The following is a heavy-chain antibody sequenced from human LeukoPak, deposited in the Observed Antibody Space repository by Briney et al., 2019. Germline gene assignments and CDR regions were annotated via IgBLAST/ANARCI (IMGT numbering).Heavy chain of an antibody. CDR3: ARDLGYGDYD. D-gene: IGHD4-17*01. V-gene: IGHV1-69*13. CDR2: IIPIFGTA. CDR1: GGTLSSYA. Sequence: ASVKVSCKASGGTLSSYAISWVRQAPGQGLEWMGGIIPIFGTANYAQKFQGRVTITADESTSTAYMELSSLRSEDTAVYYCARDLGYGDYDWGQGTLVTVSS. J-gene: IGHJ4*02.